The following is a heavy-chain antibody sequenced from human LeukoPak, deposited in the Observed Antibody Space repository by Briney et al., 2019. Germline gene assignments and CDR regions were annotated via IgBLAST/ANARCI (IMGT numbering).Heavy chain of an antibody. CDR1: GFNFNNAW. J-gene: IGHJ6*02. D-gene: IGHD3-22*01. CDR2: VKSKADGGTT. Sequence: PGGSLRLSCAASGFNFNNAWMNWVRQAPGKGLEWVGRVKSKADGGTTDYAAPVKGRFTISRDDSRNTLFLQMNGLKTEDTAVYYCTVVVNPKSYSGLDVWGQGTTVTVSS. CDR3: TVVVNPKSYSGLDV. V-gene: IGHV3-15*07.